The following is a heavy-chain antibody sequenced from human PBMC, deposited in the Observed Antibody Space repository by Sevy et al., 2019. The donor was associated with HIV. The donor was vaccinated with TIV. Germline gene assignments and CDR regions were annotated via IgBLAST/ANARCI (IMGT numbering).Heavy chain of an antibody. J-gene: IGHJ4*02. CDR1: GISITSYY. CDR2: TFHTGTS. CDR3: ARGNGYNLY. V-gene: IGHV4-59*01. D-gene: IGHD5-18*01. Sequence: SETPSLTCSVSGISITSYYWGWIRQPPGQGLEWIAYTFHTGTSNYNSALRSRVSMSIDTSRSQFSLRLTSVTAADTAIYFCARGNGYNLYWGQGILVTVSS.